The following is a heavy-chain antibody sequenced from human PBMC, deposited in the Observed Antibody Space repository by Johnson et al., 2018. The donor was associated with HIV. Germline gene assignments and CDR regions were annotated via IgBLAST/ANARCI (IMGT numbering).Heavy chain of an antibody. D-gene: IGHD6-13*01. CDR2: ISYDGSNK. Sequence: QVQVVESGGGVVQPGRSLRLSCAASGFTFSSYAMHSVRQAPGKGLEWVAVISYDGSNKYYADSVKGRFTISRDNSKNTLYLQMNSLRPEDTAVYYCTRDVGIAENLDAFDIWGQGTMVTVSS. CDR1: GFTFSSYA. V-gene: IGHV3-30*04. J-gene: IGHJ3*02. CDR3: TRDVGIAENLDAFDI.